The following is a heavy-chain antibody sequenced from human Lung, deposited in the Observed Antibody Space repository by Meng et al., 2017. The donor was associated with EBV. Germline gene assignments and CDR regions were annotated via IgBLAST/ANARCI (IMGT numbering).Heavy chain of an antibody. D-gene: IGHD3-10*01. CDR3: ARVKERFGEVLAY. V-gene: IGHV1-2*02. CDR2: IDPHNGGT. Sequence: QVQLGPAGAEVKKPGGSVKVSCQASGDTFTGHYTHWVRQAPGQGLEWMGWIDPHNGGTKYAEKFQGRVSMTKDTSISTVYMESSSLRSDDTAVYYCARVKERFGEVLAYWGQGTLVTVSS. CDR1: GDTFTGHY. J-gene: IGHJ4*02.